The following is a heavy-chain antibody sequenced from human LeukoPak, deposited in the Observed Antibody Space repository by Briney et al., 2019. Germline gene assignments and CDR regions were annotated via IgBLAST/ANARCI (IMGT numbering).Heavy chain of an antibody. CDR3: ARGHGSALFDY. D-gene: IGHD6-25*01. CDR1: GGSISSYY. Sequence: SETLSLTCTVAGGSISSYYWSWIRQPPGKGREWIGYIYYIGSTNYHRSPKSRVTMSVATSKTQSSLKLSSVTAADTAVYYCARGHGSALFDYWGQGTLVTVSS. V-gene: IGHV4-59*01. J-gene: IGHJ4*02. CDR2: IYYIGST.